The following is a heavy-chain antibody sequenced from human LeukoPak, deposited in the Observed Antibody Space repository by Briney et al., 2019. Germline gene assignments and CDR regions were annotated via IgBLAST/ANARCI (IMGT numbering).Heavy chain of an antibody. CDR3: ARGRRWLQLFSYYFDY. CDR1: GYTFTGYY. CDR2: MNPNSGNT. J-gene: IGHJ4*02. D-gene: IGHD5-24*01. V-gene: IGHV1-8*02. Sequence: ASVKVSCKASGYTFTGYYMHWVRQAPGQGLEWMGWMNPNSGNTGYAQKFQGRVTMTRNTSISTAYMELSSLRSEDTAVYYCARGRRWLQLFSYYFDYWGQGTLVTVSS.